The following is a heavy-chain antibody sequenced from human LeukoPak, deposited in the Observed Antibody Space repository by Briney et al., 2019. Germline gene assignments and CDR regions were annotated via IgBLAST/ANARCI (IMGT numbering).Heavy chain of an antibody. J-gene: IGHJ5*02. CDR1: GYSISSGYY. CDR3: ARVVPEDIVVVPAAMGWLDP. V-gene: IGHV4-38-2*01. D-gene: IGHD2-2*01. CDR2: IYHSGST. Sequence: SETLSLTCAVSGYSISSGYYWGWIRQPPGKGLEWIGSIYHSGSTYYNPSLKSRVTISVDTSKNQFSLKLSSVTAADTAVYYCARVVPEDIVVVPAAMGWLDPWGQGTLVTVSS.